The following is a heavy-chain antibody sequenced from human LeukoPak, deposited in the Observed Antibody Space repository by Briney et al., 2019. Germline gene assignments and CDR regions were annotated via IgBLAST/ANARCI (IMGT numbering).Heavy chain of an antibody. CDR2: IYYSGSTT. J-gene: IGHJ4*02. V-gene: IGHV4-59*01. CDR1: GGSINSYY. D-gene: IGHD3-10*01. CDR3: ARVSGSPRGALDY. Sequence: PSETLSLTFTVSGGSINSYYWSWVRQPPGKGLEWIGYIYYSGSTTNYNPSLKSRVTISVDTSKNQFSLKLRSVTAADTAVYYCARVSGSPRGALDYWGQGTLVTVSS.